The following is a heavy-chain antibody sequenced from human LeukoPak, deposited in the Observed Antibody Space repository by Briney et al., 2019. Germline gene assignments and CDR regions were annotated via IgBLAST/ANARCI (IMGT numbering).Heavy chain of an antibody. CDR2: MSTDRGST. CDR1: GFTFSNYG. D-gene: IGHD4-23*01. CDR3: ARVAGGNSPYYFDY. Sequence: GGSLRLSCAASGFTFSNYGMHWVRQAPGKGLVWVSRMSTDRGSTNYAESVKGRFTISRDKAKNTLYLQMNSLRAEDTAVYYCARVAGGNSPYYFDYWGQGTLVTVSS. J-gene: IGHJ4*02. V-gene: IGHV3-74*01.